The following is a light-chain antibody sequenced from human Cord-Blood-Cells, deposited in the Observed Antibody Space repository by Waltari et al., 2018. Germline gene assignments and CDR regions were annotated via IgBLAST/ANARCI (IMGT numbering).Light chain of an antibody. V-gene: IGKV4-1*01. J-gene: IGKJ4*02. CDR1: QSVLYSSNNKDY. CDR2: WAS. CDR3: QQYYSSRT. Sequence: DIVMTQSTVSLAVSLGERANTNCQSSQSVLYSSNNKDYLAWDQQKPGPPPKLLIYWASTREAGVPDRFSGSGSGTDFTLTSSSLQAEDVAVYYCQQYYSSRTFGGGTKVEIK.